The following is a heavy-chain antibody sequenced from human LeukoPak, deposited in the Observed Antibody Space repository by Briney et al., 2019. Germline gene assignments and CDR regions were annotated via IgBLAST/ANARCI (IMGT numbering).Heavy chain of an antibody. CDR3: ARVDLRYSSGSDYFDY. J-gene: IGHJ4*02. CDR1: GYTFTSYA. CDR2: INAGNGNT. Sequence: ASVKVSCKASGYTFTSYAMHWVRQAPGQRLEWMGWINAGNGNTKYSQKFQGRVTITRDTSASTAYMELSSLRSEDTAVYYCARVDLRYSSGSDYFDYWGQGTLVTVSS. V-gene: IGHV1-3*01. D-gene: IGHD6-19*01.